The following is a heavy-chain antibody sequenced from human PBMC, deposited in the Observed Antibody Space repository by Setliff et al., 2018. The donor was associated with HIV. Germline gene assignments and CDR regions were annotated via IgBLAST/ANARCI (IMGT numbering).Heavy chain of an antibody. CDR1: GGTFSSYA. J-gene: IGHJ4*02. Sequence: ASVKVSCKASGGTFSSYAISWVRQAPGQGLEWMGRIIPIFGTANYAQKFQGRVTITADKSTSTAYMELSSLRSEDTAVYYCARIWGIPPLYYFDYWGQGTLVTVSS. CDR3: ARIWGIPPLYYFDY. V-gene: IGHV1-69*06. CDR2: IIPIFGTA. D-gene: IGHD3-16*01.